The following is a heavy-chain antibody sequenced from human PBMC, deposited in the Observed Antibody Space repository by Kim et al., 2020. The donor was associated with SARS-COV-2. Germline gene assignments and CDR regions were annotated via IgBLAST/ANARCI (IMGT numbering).Heavy chain of an antibody. D-gene: IGHD2-21*02. CDR3: ARDPGPVTAIFYYYYGMDV. V-gene: IGHV4-39*07. Sequence: SRVTISVDTSKTQFSLKLSSVTAADTAVYYCARDPGPVTAIFYYYYGMDVWGQGTTVTVSS. J-gene: IGHJ6*02.